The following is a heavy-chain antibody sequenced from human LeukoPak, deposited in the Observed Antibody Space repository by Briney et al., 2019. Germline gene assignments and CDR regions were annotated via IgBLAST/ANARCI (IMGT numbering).Heavy chain of an antibody. V-gene: IGHV3-7*01. CDR2: TKEDGSEK. J-gene: IGHJ6*04. CDR1: GFTFSTYW. CDR3: AKGGHLDV. Sequence: GGSLRLSCAASGFTFSTYWMSWVRQAPGKGLEWVANTKEDGSEKNYVDSVTGRFTISRDNAKNSLYLQMNSLRAEDTAVYYCAKGGHLDVWGKGTTVTVSS. D-gene: IGHD3-16*01.